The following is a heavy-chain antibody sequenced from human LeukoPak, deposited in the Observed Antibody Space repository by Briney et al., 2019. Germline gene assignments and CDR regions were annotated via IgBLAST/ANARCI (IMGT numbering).Heavy chain of an antibody. V-gene: IGHV4-34*01. CDR3: ARGPFYIAAAGRYGMDV. CDR1: GGSFSGYY. D-gene: IGHD6-13*01. J-gene: IGHJ6*02. Sequence: SETLSLTCAVYGGSFSGYYWSWIRQPPGKGLEWIGEINHSGSTNYNPSLKSRVTISVDTSKNQFSLKLSSVTAADTAVYYCARGPFYIAAAGRYGMDVWGQGTTVTVSS. CDR2: INHSGST.